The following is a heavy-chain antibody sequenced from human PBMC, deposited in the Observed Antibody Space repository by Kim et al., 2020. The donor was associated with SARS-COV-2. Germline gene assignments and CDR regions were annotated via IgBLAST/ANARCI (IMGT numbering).Heavy chain of an antibody. J-gene: IGHJ4*02. CDR1: GYSLTDYP. CDR2: INTNTGRP. CDR3: TRGLGGYSLNGY. Sequence: ASVKVSCKPSGYSLTDYPINWVRQAPGQGLKWMGYINTNTGRPTYAPDLAGRVVFSLDTSVTTAYLQINGLKAADTAIYYCTRGLGGYSLNGYWGQGTLVTVSS. V-gene: IGHV7-4-1*02. D-gene: IGHD2-21*02.